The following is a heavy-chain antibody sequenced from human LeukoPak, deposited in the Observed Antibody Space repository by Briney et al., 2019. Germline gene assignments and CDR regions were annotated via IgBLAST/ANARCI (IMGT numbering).Heavy chain of an antibody. V-gene: IGHV1-8*03. J-gene: IGHJ3*01. CDR2: MNPNSGNT. Sequence: ASVKVSCQASGYTFTSYDINWVRQATGQGLEWMGWMNPNSGNTGYAQKFQGRVTITRNTSTSTAYMELSSLSSEDTAVYYCARGVVDTASPSGGDAFDVWGQGTMVTVSS. CDR3: ARGVVDTASPSGGDAFDV. D-gene: IGHD5-18*01. CDR1: GYTFTSYD.